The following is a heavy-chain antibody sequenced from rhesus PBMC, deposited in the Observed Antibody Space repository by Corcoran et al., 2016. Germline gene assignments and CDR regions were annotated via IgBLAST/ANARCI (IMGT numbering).Heavy chain of an antibody. D-gene: IGHD4-17*01. J-gene: IGHJ4*01. Sequence: QVQLQESGPGLVKPSETLSLTCAVSGYSISSGYGWSWIRQPPGKGLEWIGYIGGSSGSTNYNPSLKSRVTLSKDTSKNQVCLKLSAVTAADTAVYYCAGTNYPFDYWGQGVLVTVSS. V-gene: IGHV4-127*01. CDR1: GYSISSGYG. CDR3: AGTNYPFDY. CDR2: IGGSSGST.